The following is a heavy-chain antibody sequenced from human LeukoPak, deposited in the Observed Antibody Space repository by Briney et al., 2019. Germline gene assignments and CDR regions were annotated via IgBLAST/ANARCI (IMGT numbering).Heavy chain of an antibody. CDR3: AREGRLMGYSGGLGFVY. Sequence: GTLSLTCAVSGGSISSSNWWSWVRQPPGKGLEWVANIKQDGSEKYYVDSVKGRFTISRDNAKNSLYLQMNSLRAEDTAVYYCAREGRLMGYSGGLGFVYWGPGTLVTVSS. CDR2: IKQDGSEK. CDR1: GGSISSSNW. V-gene: IGHV3-7*01. J-gene: IGHJ4*02. D-gene: IGHD6-19*01.